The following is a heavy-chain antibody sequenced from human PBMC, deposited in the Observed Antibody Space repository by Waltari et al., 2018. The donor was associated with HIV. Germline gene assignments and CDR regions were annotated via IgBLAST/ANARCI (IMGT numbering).Heavy chain of an antibody. J-gene: IGHJ3*02. CDR3: ARDEAEMATLTAFDI. CDR1: RFTFSSYS. Sequence: EVQLVESGGGLVKPGGSLRLSCAASRFTFSSYSMNWVRQAPGKGLEWVSSISIGSVYIYYADSGKGRFTISRDNAKNSLYLQMNSLRAEDTAVYYCARDEAEMATLTAFDIWGQGTMVTVSS. V-gene: IGHV3-21*01. CDR2: ISIGSVYI. D-gene: IGHD5-12*01.